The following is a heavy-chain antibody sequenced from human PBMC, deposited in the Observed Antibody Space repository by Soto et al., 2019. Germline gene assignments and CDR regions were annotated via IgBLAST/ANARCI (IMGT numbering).Heavy chain of an antibody. V-gene: IGHV1-69*13. CDR2: IIPIFGTA. CDR1: GGTFSSYA. Sequence: ASVKVSCKASGGTFSSYAISWVRQAPGQGLEWMGGIIPIFGTANYAQKFQGRVTITADESTSTAYMELSSLRSEDTAVYYCARGYCSGGSCYANWFDPWGQGTQVTVSS. J-gene: IGHJ5*02. D-gene: IGHD2-15*01. CDR3: ARGYCSGGSCYANWFDP.